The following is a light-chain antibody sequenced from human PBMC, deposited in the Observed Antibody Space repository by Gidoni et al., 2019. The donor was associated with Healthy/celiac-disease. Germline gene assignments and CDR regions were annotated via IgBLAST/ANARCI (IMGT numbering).Light chain of an antibody. CDR2: GKT. CDR3: NSRDSSGNHVV. J-gene: IGLJ2*01. V-gene: IGLV3-19*01. Sequence: SSEMTQDPAVSVALGQTVRITCQGYSLRRYYASWYQQKTGQAHVLVIYGKTNRPSGIPDRFSGSSSGNTASLTITGAQAEDEADYYCNSRDSSGNHVVFGGGTKLTVL. CDR1: SLRRYY.